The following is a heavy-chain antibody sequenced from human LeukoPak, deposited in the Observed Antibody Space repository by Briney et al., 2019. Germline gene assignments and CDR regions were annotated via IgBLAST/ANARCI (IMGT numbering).Heavy chain of an antibody. V-gene: IGHV4-59*08. Sequence: PSETLSLTCSVSGGSISNYYWSWIRQPPGKGLEWIGYIYYNGNTNYNPSLKSRVTISVDTSKNQFSLKLSSVTAADTAVYYCARGGSIFGDYLSDYWGQGTLVTVSS. D-gene: IGHD4-17*01. CDR2: IYYNGNT. J-gene: IGHJ4*02. CDR3: ARGGSIFGDYLSDY. CDR1: GGSISNYY.